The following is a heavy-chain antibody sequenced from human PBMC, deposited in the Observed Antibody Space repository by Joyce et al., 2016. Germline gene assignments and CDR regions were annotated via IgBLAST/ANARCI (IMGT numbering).Heavy chain of an antibody. CDR3: AKLLYAQYYYGMDV. D-gene: IGHD2/OR15-2a*01. CDR1: ELTFSSYA. CDR2: ISGSGGST. J-gene: IGHJ6*02. V-gene: IGHV3-23*01. Sequence: EVQVLESGGGLVQPGGSLRLSCAASELTFSSYAMTWVRQAPGKGLEWVSAISGSGGSTHYADSVKGRLTISRDNSKNTLYLQMNSLRAEDTAIYYCAKLLYAQYYYGMDVWGQGTTVTVSS.